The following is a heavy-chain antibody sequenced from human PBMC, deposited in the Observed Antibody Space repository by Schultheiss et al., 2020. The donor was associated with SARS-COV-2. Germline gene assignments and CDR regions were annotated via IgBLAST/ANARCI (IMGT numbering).Heavy chain of an antibody. J-gene: IGHJ3*02. CDR2: IDPSDSDT. CDR3: ARGPSYGLIEAFDI. CDR1: GYSFTSYW. Sequence: GASLKISCNGSGYSFTSYWISWVRQMPGKGLEWMGRIDPSDSDTRYSPSFQGQVTISADKSISTAYLQWSTLKASDTAMYYCARGPSYGLIEAFDIWGQGTMVTVSS. V-gene: IGHV5-10-1*04. D-gene: IGHD5-18*01.